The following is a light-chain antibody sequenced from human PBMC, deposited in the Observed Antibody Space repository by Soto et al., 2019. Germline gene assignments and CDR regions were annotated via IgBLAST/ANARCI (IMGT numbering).Light chain of an antibody. Sequence: DIQMTQSPSTLSASVGDTVTVTCRASQSIGRWLAWYQQKPGKAPKLLIYDASDLETGVPSRFSGSGFGTGFTFTISSLQPEDFATYYCQQYESLPLTFGQGTRLEIK. CDR3: QQYESLPLT. CDR2: DAS. CDR1: QSIGRW. V-gene: IGKV1-33*01. J-gene: IGKJ5*01.